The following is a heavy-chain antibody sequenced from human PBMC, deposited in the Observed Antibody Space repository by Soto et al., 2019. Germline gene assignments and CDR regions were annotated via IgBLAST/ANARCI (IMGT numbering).Heavy chain of an antibody. CDR1: GGSISSSSYY. CDR2: IYYSGST. V-gene: IGHV4-39*01. Sequence: QLQLQESGPGLVKPSETLSLTCTVSGGSISSSSYYWGWIRQPPGKGLEWIGSIYYSGSTYYNPSLKSRVTISVDTSKNQFSLKLRSVTAADTAVYYCARLFASIFDYWGQGTLVTVSS. CDR3: ARLFASIFDY. J-gene: IGHJ4*02.